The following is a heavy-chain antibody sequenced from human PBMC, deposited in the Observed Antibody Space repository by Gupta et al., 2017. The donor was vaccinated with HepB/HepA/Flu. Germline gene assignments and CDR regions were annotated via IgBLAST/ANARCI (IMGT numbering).Heavy chain of an antibody. Sequence: WMAWINPNSGGTSYAQKFQGRVTVTRDTSISTAYMELSSLRSDDTAMYYCARGRGVQPGAINPLFDYWGQGSQVTVSS. J-gene: IGHJ4*02. D-gene: IGHD2-2*02. CDR2: INPNSGGT. CDR3: ARGRGVQPGAINPLFDY. V-gene: IGHV1-2*02.